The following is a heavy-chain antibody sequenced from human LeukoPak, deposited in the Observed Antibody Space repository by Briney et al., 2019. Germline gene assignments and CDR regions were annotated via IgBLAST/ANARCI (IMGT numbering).Heavy chain of an antibody. D-gene: IGHD1-20*01. CDR1: GFSFSSYA. Sequence: GGSLRLSCAASGFSFSSYAMGWVRQAPGKGLEWVSAISGSGGSTYYADSVKGRFTISRDNSKNTLYLQMNSLRVEDTAFYYCARRGITGTSIDYWGQGTLVTVSS. V-gene: IGHV3-23*01. CDR2: ISGSGGST. J-gene: IGHJ4*02. CDR3: ARRGITGTSIDY.